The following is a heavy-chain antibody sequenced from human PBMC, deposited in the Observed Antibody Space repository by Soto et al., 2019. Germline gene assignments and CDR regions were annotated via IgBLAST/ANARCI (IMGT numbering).Heavy chain of an antibody. D-gene: IGHD2-2*01. CDR3: ARDRDIVVAPAATGGMDV. CDR1: GFTFSSYE. J-gene: IGHJ6*02. CDR2: ISSSGSTI. Sequence: GGSLRLSCAASGFTFSSYEMNWVRQAPGKGLEWVSYISSSGSTIYYADSVKGRFTISRDNAKNSLYLQMNSLRAEDTAVYYCARDRDIVVAPAATGGMDVWGQGTTVTVSS. V-gene: IGHV3-48*03.